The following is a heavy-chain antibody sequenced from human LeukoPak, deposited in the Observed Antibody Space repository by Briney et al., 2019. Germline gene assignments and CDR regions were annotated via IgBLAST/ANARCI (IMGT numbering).Heavy chain of an antibody. V-gene: IGHV1-18*01. J-gene: IGHJ4*02. Sequence: ASVKVSCKASGYTFTSYGISWVRQAPGQGLEWMRWISAYNGNTNYAQKLQGRVTMTTDTSTSTAYMELRSLRSDDTAVYYCAREDTALRDFDYWGQGTLVTVSS. D-gene: IGHD5-18*01. CDR2: ISAYNGNT. CDR3: AREDTALRDFDY. CDR1: GYTFTSYG.